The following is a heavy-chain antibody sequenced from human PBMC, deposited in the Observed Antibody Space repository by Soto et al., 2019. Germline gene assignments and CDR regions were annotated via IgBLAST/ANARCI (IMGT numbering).Heavy chain of an antibody. V-gene: IGHV3-48*01. J-gene: IGHJ6*03. D-gene: IGHD3-9*01. Sequence: GGSLRLSCAASGFTFSSYSMNWVRQAPGKGLEWVSYISSSSSTIYYADSVKGRFTISRDNAKNSLYLQMNSLRAEDTAVYYCATLYYDILTGYYYYMDVWGKGTTVTVSS. CDR1: GFTFSSYS. CDR3: ATLYYDILTGYYYYMDV. CDR2: ISSSSSTI.